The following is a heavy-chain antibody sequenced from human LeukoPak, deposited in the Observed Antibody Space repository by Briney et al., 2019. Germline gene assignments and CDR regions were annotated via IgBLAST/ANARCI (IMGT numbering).Heavy chain of an antibody. CDR2: ISAYNGNT. Sequence: ASVKVSCKASGYTFTSYGISWVRQAPGQGLEWMGWISAYNGNTNYAQKLQGRVTMTTDTSTSTAYMELRSLRSDDTAVYYCARHNYDYVWGSPPGYWGQGTLVTVSS. D-gene: IGHD3-16*01. CDR1: GYTFTSYG. J-gene: IGHJ4*02. CDR3: ARHNYDYVWGSPPGY. V-gene: IGHV1-18*01.